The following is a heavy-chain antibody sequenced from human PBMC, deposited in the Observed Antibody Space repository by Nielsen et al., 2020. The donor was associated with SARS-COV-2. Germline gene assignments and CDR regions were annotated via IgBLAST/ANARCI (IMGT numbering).Heavy chain of an antibody. V-gene: IGHV3-11*04. CDR2: ISSSGSTI. J-gene: IGHJ6*02. CDR3: ARDGSGVVYYYYGMDV. D-gene: IGHD3-10*01. CDR1: GFTFSDYY. Sequence: GESLKISCAASGFTFSDYYMSWIRQAPGKGLEWVSYISSSGSTIYYADSVKGRFTISRDNAKNSLYLQMNSLRAEDTAVYYCARDGSGVVYYYYGMDVWGQGTTVTVSS.